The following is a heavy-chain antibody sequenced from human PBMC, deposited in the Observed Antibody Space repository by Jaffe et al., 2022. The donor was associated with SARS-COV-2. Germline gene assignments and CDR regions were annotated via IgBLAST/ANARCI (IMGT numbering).Heavy chain of an antibody. V-gene: IGHV4-31*03. CDR2: IYYSGST. Sequence: QVQLQESGPGLVKPSQTLSLTCTVSGGSISSGGYYWSWIRQHPGKGLEWIGYIYYSGSTYYNPSLKSRVTISVDTSKNQFSLKLSSVTAADTAVYYCARGWGGLRGPARGWFDPWGQGTLVTVSS. CDR1: GGSISSGGYY. J-gene: IGHJ5*02. D-gene: IGHD6-6*01. CDR3: ARGWGGLRGPARGWFDP.